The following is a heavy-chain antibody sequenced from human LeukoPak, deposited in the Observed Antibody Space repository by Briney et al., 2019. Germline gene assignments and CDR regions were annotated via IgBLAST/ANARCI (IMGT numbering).Heavy chain of an antibody. CDR3: ARVLYDFWSGYYLGAFDI. CDR2: MNPNSGNT. V-gene: IGHV1-8*03. J-gene: IGHJ3*02. CDR1: GYTFTSYD. D-gene: IGHD3-3*01. Sequence: ASVNVSCKASGYTFTSYDINWVRQATGQGLEWMGWMNPNSGNTGYAQKFQGRVTITRNTSISTAHMELSSLRSEDTAVYYCARVLYDFWSGYYLGAFDIWGQGTMVTVSS.